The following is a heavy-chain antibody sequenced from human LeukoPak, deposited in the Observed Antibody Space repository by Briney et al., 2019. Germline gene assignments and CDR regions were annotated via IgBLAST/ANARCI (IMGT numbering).Heavy chain of an antibody. Sequence: PSETLSLTCSVSGGSISSYYWSWIRQPPGRGLEWIGYIYYSGSTNYNPSLKSRVTISVDTSKNQFSLRLSSVTAADTAVYYCARVTGYIVEDYFDYWGQGTLVTVSS. CDR3: ARVTGYIVEDYFDY. CDR1: GGSISSYY. CDR2: IYYSGST. J-gene: IGHJ4*02. D-gene: IGHD3-22*01. V-gene: IGHV4-59*01.